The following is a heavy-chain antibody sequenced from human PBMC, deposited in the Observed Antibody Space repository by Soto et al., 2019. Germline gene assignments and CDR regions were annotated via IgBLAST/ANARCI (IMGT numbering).Heavy chain of an antibody. V-gene: IGHV4-39*01. J-gene: IGHJ4*02. CDR3: ARPNLVYYFDY. CDR2: IYYSGST. D-gene: IGHD2-8*02. CDR1: GGSISSSSYY. Sequence: SETLSLTCTVSGGSISSSSYYWGWIRQPPGKGLEWIGSIYYSGSTYYNPSLKSRVTISVDTSKNQFSLKLSSVTAADTAVYYCARPNLVYYFDYWGQGTLVTVSS.